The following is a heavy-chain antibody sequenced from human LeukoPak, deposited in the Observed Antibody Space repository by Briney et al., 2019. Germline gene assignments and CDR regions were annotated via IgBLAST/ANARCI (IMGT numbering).Heavy chain of an antibody. J-gene: IGHJ4*02. Sequence: GGSLGLSCAASGFTFSSYGMHWVRQAPGKGLEWVAVIWYDGSNKYYADSVKGRFTISRDNSKNTLYLQVNSLRAEDTAVYYCARRGYSGYVDYWGQGTLVTVSS. D-gene: IGHD5-12*01. CDR2: IWYDGSNK. V-gene: IGHV3-33*01. CDR1: GFTFSSYG. CDR3: ARRGYSGYVDY.